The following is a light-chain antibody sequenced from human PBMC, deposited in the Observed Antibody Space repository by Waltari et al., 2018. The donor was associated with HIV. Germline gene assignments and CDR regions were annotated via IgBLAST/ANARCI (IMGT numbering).Light chain of an antibody. CDR3: CSYSGSYTYV. CDR1: SSDVGAYDF. V-gene: IGLV2-11*01. CDR2: DVT. J-gene: IGLJ1*01. Sequence: QSALTQPRSVSGSPGQSVTISCTGTSSDVGAYDFVSCYQQYPGQAPKLMLSDVTKRPSWFPDRFSGSKSGNTACLTISGLLAEDEADYYCCSYSGSYTYVFGTATELTVL.